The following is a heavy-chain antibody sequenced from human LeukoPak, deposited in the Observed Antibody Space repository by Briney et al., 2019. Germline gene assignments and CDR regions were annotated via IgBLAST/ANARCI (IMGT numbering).Heavy chain of an antibody. Sequence: PGGSLRLSCAASGFSFSDYDMTWIRQAPGKGLERVSYISRSTTDTNYADSVKGRFTISRDNAKNSLYLQMNSLRTEDTAVYYCARGGTRYFPHRGQGTLVTVSS. CDR2: ISRSTTDT. CDR3: ARGGTRYFPH. J-gene: IGHJ1*01. D-gene: IGHD2-2*01. V-gene: IGHV3-11*05. CDR1: GFSFSDYD.